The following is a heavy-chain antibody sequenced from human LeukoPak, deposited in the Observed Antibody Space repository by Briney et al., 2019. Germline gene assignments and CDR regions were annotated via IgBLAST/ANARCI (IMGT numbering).Heavy chain of an antibody. Sequence: GGSLRLSCAASGFTFSSYAMHWVRQAPGKGLEWVAVISYDGSNKYYADSVRGRFTISRDNSKNTLYLQMNSLRAEDTAVYYCARETVSSFDYWGQGTLVTVSS. J-gene: IGHJ4*02. V-gene: IGHV3-30-3*01. D-gene: IGHD3-16*01. CDR3: ARETVSSFDY. CDR1: GFTFSSYA. CDR2: ISYDGSNK.